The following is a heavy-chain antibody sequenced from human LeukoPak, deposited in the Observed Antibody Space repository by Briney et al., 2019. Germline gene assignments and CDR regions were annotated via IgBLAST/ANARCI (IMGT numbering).Heavy chain of an antibody. Sequence: GGSLRLSCAASGFTFNKAWMRWVRHAPGKGLEWVGRIKKKTDGGTTDYAAPVKGRFTISRDDSKNTLFLQMNSLKTEDTAVYYCTTDYPSGYSSGWYVYWGQGTLVTVSS. CDR1: GFTFNKAW. J-gene: IGHJ1*01. V-gene: IGHV3-15*01. CDR2: IKKKTDGGTT. CDR3: TTDYPSGYSSGWYVY. D-gene: IGHD6-19*01.